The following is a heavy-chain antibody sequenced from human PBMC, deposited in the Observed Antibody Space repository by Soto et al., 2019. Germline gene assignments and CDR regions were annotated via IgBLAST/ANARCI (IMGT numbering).Heavy chain of an antibody. CDR3: AHRAIMKIFGLISDNGIWFDP. Sequence: QINLIESGPTLVKPTQTLTLTCTFSGFSLSTSGAAVGWVRQPPGRALEWLALIYMDGDKRYNAPLGNRLTITKDTSMNQVVLTLSNVDSADTATYYCAHRAIMKIFGLISDNGIWFDPWGQGTRVIVSS. CDR1: GFSLSTSGAA. CDR2: IYMDGDK. D-gene: IGHD3-3*01. V-gene: IGHV2-5*02. J-gene: IGHJ5*02.